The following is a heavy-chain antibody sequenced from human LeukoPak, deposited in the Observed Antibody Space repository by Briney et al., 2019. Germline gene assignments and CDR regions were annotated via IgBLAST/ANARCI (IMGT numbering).Heavy chain of an antibody. V-gene: IGHV3-74*01. CDR3: ARRGAVAGTGDY. Sequence: PEGTLRLSCAASGFTFSSYGMSWVRQAPGKGLVWVSRINSDGSSTNYADSVKGRFTISRDNAKNTLYLQMNSLRAEDTALYYCARRGAVAGTGDYWGQGTLVAVSS. CDR2: INSDGSST. CDR1: GFTFSSYG. D-gene: IGHD6-19*01. J-gene: IGHJ4*02.